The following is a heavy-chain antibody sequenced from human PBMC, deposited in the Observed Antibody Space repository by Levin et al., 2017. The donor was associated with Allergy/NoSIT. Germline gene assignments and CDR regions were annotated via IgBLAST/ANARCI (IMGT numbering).Heavy chain of an antibody. CDR1: GFSFSGYG. CDR3: VKDQSWAAANYYFDY. J-gene: IGHJ4*02. D-gene: IGHD6-13*01. Sequence: QSGGSLRLSCAASGFSFSGYGMHWVRQAPGKGLEWVAVVADDGRDKRYSDSVKGRVTVSRDNSKNTLYLQMNSLRTEDTAVYYCVKDQSWAAANYYFDYWGQGTLVTVSS. V-gene: IGHV3-30*18. CDR2: VADDGRDK.